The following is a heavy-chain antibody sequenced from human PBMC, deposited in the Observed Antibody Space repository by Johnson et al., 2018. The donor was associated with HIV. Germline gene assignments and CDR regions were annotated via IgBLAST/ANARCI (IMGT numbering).Heavy chain of an antibody. Sequence: VQLVESGGGLVQPGGSLRLSCAASGFTFDDYGMSWVRQAPGKGLEWVSGINWNGGSTGYADSVKGRFTISRDNAKNSLYLQMNSLRAEDTALYYCAKDMGSSWYDPWDAFDIWGQGTVVTVSS. CDR1: GFTFDDYG. CDR3: AKDMGSSWYDPWDAFDI. V-gene: IGHV3-20*04. CDR2: INWNGGST. J-gene: IGHJ3*02. D-gene: IGHD6-13*01.